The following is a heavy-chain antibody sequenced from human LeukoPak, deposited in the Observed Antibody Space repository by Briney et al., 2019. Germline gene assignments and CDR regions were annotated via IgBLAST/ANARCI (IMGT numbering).Heavy chain of an antibody. CDR2: IQYDESAT. Sequence: GGSLRLSCVASGLTFSTCGMHWVRQAPGKGLEWLTHIQYDESATNYADSVKGRFTISRENSKNTPYLQMNSLRGEDTAVYYCAKQMMEREQYYYMDVWGKGTLVTVSS. D-gene: IGHD6-19*01. CDR1: GLTFSTCG. CDR3: AKQMMEREQYYYMDV. J-gene: IGHJ6*03. V-gene: IGHV3-30*02.